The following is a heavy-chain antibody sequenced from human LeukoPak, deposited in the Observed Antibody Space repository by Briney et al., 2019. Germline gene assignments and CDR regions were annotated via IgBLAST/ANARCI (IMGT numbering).Heavy chain of an antibody. D-gene: IGHD6-13*01. CDR3: ASYSSSWLYYFDH. CDR1: GFTCSSYA. Sequence: PGGSLRLSCAASGFTCSSYAMSWVRQAPGKGLEWVSAISGSGGSTYYADSVKGRFTISRDNSKNTLYLQMNSLRAEDTAVYYCASYSSSWLYYFDHWGQGTLVTVSS. CDR2: ISGSGGST. V-gene: IGHV3-23*01. J-gene: IGHJ4*02.